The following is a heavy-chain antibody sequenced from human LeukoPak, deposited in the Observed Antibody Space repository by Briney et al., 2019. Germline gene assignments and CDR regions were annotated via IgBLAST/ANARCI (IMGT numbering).Heavy chain of an antibody. D-gene: IGHD6-19*01. V-gene: IGHV1-69*13. CDR1: GGTFSSYA. Sequence: SVKVSCKASGGTFSSYAISWVRQAPGQGLEWMGGIIPIFGTANYAQKFQGRVTITADESTSTAYMELSSLRSEDTAVYYCAIAVAGPDKFWYFDLWGRGTLVTVSS. CDR2: IIPIFGTA. CDR3: AIAVAGPDKFWYFDL. J-gene: IGHJ2*01.